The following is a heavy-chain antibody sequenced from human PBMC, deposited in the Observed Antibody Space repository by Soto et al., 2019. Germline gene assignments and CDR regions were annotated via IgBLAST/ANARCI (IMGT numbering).Heavy chain of an antibody. CDR1: GFTFIDYY. CDR2: ISTSGSTI. Sequence: PWGSLRLSCAASGFTFIDYYMSLIRQSPCKWLEWVSYISTSGSTIYYADSVKGRFTISRDNAKNSLYLQMNSLRAEDTAVYYCARGGAGRRSGRMGAFDIWGQGTMVTVSS. CDR3: ARGGAGRRSGRMGAFDI. D-gene: IGHD6-19*01. J-gene: IGHJ3*02. V-gene: IGHV3-11*01.